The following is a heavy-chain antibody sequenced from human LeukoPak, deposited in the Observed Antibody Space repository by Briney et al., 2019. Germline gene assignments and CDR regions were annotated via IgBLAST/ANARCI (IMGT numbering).Heavy chain of an antibody. D-gene: IGHD3-22*01. V-gene: IGHV2-26*01. Sequence: SGPTLVNPTETLTLTCTVSGFSLSNARMGVSWIRQPPGKALEWLAHIFSNDEKSYSTSLKSRLTISKDTSKSQVVHTMTNMDPVDTATYYCARIKVVYDSSGYFGYYFDYWGQGTLVTVSS. J-gene: IGHJ4*02. CDR2: IFSNDEK. CDR1: GFSLSNARMG. CDR3: ARIKVVYDSSGYFGYYFDY.